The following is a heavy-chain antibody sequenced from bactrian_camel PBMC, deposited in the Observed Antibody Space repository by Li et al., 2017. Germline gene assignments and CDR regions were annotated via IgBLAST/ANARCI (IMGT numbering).Heavy chain of an antibody. V-gene: IGHV3S42*01. J-gene: IGHJ6*01. CDR2: IASDGIT. Sequence: DVQLVESGGGSVQAGGSLRLSCAGYEYNSYCMGWFRQTPGKGREGVAVIASDGITSYADSVKGRFTISKDNGKKILYLQMNSLKPEDTAMYYCAVDAEMAYDCYIGSWHVALGYWGQGTQVTVS. CDR1: YEYNSYC. D-gene: IGHD1*01. CDR3: AVDAEMAYDCYIGSWHVALGY.